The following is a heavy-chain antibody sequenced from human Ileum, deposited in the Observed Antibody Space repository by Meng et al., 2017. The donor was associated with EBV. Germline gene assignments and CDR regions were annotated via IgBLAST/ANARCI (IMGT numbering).Heavy chain of an antibody. Sequence: QVQRQESGPGLVNPSGTLSLTCAVSGGSSSSSNWWSWVRQPPGKGLEWIGEIYHSGSTNYNPSLKSRVTISVAKSKNQFSLNLSSVTAADTAVYYCARVGQWLPIDYWGQGTLVTASS. CDR3: ARVGQWLPIDY. D-gene: IGHD6-19*01. CDR2: IYHSGST. J-gene: IGHJ4*02. V-gene: IGHV4-4*02. CDR1: GGSSSSSNW.